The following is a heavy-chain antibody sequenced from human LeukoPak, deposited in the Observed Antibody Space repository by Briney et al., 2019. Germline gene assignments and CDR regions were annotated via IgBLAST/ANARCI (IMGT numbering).Heavy chain of an antibody. V-gene: IGHV3-23*01. CDR2: INGSGDRK. Sequence: PGESLRLSCAASGFTFSSYAMSWVRQAPGKGLEWVSTINGSGDRKYYTDSVKGRFTISRVSSENTLYLQMNSLRADDTAVYYCVKDPYSGPYYGPGYLGQGTLVTVSS. CDR3: VKDPYSGPYYGPGY. J-gene: IGHJ4*02. D-gene: IGHD1-26*01. CDR1: GFTFSSYA.